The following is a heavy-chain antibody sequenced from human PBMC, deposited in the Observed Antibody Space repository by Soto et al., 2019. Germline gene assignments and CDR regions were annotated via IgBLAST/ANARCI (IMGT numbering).Heavy chain of an antibody. CDR1: GFAFRAFG. V-gene: IGHV3-30*18. CDR2: ISYDGSKK. Sequence: QVQLVESGGGVIQPGKSLRLSCAASGFAFRAFGMFWVRQAPGKGLEWVAVISYDGSKKYHADSVKGRFTISRDNSMNTLYLQMNSLRPEDTAAYYCAKDWFSYDILTGTFGGMDVWCQGTTVTVSS. CDR3: AKDWFSYDILTGTFGGMDV. J-gene: IGHJ6*02. D-gene: IGHD3-9*01.